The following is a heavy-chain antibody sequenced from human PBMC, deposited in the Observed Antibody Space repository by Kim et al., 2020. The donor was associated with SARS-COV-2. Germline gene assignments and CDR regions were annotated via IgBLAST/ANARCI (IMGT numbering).Heavy chain of an antibody. Sequence: YQNQSLKSRVPLSVDTAKNQFSLKLSSVTAADTAVYYCARVDWKEGAFDIWGQGTMVTVSS. D-gene: IGHD3-9*01. V-gene: IGHV4-30-2*05. CDR3: ARVDWKEGAFDI. J-gene: IGHJ3*02.